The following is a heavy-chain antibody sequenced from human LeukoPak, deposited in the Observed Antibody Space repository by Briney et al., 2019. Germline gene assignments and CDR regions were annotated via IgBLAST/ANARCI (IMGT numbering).Heavy chain of an antibody. D-gene: IGHD3-10*01. Sequence: SETLSLTCTVSGGSISSYYWSWIRQPPGKGLEWIGYIYYSGSTNYNPSLKSRVTISVDTSKNQFSLKLSSVTAADTAVYYCARHVPGFGELLVFDYWGQGTLVTVSS. J-gene: IGHJ4*02. CDR1: GGSISSYY. CDR3: ARHVPGFGELLVFDY. CDR2: IYYSGST. V-gene: IGHV4-59*08.